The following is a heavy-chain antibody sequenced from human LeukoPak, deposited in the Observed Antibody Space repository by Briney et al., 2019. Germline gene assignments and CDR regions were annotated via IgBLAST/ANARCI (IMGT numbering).Heavy chain of an antibody. CDR1: GYSISSGYY. D-gene: IGHD6-19*01. J-gene: IGHJ6*03. V-gene: IGHV4-38-2*02. Sequence: SETLSLTCTVSGYSISSGYYWGWIRQPPGKGLEWIGSIYHSGSTYYNPSLKSRVTISVDTSKNQFSLKLSSVTAADTAVYYCARAVAGTSYYYYYMDVCGKGTTVTVSS. CDR2: IYHSGST. CDR3: ARAVAGTSYYYYYMDV.